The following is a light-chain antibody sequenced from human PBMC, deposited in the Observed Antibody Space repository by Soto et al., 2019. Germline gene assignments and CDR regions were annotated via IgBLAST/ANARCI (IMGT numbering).Light chain of an antibody. CDR1: QTISSW. CDR2: KAS. Sequence: DIQMTQSPSTLSGSVGDRVTITCRASQTISSWLAWYQQKPGKAPKLLIYKASTLKSGVPSRFSGSGSETEFTLTISSLQPDDFATNYCQHYNSYSEAFGQGTKVDIK. J-gene: IGKJ1*01. V-gene: IGKV1-5*03. CDR3: QHYNSYSEA.